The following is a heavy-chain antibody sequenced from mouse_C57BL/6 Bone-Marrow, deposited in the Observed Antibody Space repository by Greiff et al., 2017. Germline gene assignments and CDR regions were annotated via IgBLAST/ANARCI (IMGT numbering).Heavy chain of an antibody. CDR3: ARSHYYGSSYVGYYAMDY. CDR1: GYTFTDYY. Sequence: EVQLQQSGPELVKPGASVKISCKASGYTFTDYYMNWVKQSHGKSLEWIGDINPNNGGTSYNQKFKGKATLTVDKSSSTAYMELRSLTSEDSAVYYCARSHYYGSSYVGYYAMDYWGQGTSVTVSS. V-gene: IGHV1-26*01. D-gene: IGHD1-1*01. CDR2: INPNNGGT. J-gene: IGHJ4*01.